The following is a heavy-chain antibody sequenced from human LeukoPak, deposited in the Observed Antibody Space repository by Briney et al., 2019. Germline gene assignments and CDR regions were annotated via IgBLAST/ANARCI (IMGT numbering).Heavy chain of an antibody. Sequence: PSETLSLTCTVSRESISDYSSSWSSQPPGKGLEWIGYIYSSGTTNYNPSLKSRVTMSIDTSKNQFSLKLTSVTAADTAVYYCARRNCASGWLYYSDIWGQGNLVTVSS. CDR1: RESISDYS. V-gene: IGHV4-59*08. CDR2: IYSSGTT. CDR3: ARRNCASGWLYYSDI. D-gene: IGHD6-19*01. J-gene: IGHJ4*02.